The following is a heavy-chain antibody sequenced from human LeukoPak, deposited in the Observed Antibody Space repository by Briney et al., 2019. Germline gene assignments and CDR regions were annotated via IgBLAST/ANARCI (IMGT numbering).Heavy chain of an antibody. V-gene: IGHV3-74*01. CDR1: GFTFSSYW. Sequence: GGSLRLSCAASGFTFSSYWMHWVRQAPGKGLVWVSRIYTDGSSTSYADSVKGRFTISRDNAKNTLYLQMNSLRAEDTAVYYCARDMEKRYYDSSGPLDYWGQGTLVTVSS. CDR3: ARDMEKRYYDSSGPLDY. J-gene: IGHJ4*02. D-gene: IGHD3-22*01. CDR2: IYTDGSST.